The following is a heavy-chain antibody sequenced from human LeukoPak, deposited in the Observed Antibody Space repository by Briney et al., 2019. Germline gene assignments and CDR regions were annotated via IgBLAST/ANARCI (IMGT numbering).Heavy chain of an antibody. V-gene: IGHV1-2*02. Sequence: GASVKVSCKASGYTFTGYYMHWVRQAPGQGLEWMGWINPNSGGTNYTQKFQGRVTMTRDTSISTAYMELSRLRSDDTAVYYCARIVLEGSGSWTPIEDYWGQGILVTVSS. J-gene: IGHJ4*02. CDR1: GYTFTGYY. CDR3: ARIVLEGSGSWTPIEDY. D-gene: IGHD1-26*01. CDR2: INPNSGGT.